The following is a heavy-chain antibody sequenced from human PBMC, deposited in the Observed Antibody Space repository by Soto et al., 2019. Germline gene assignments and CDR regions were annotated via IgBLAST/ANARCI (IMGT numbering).Heavy chain of an antibody. CDR3: ATDLRAGDYYGSGSHHYYMDV. J-gene: IGHJ6*03. Sequence: ASVKVSCQVSGSTLTDLSMHWVRQAPGKGLEWMGGFDPEDGETIYAQKFQGRVTMTEDTSTDTAYMELSSLRSEDTAVYYCATDLRAGDYYGSGSHHYYMDVWGKGTTVTVSS. CDR1: GSTLTDLS. V-gene: IGHV1-24*01. CDR2: FDPEDGET. D-gene: IGHD3-10*01.